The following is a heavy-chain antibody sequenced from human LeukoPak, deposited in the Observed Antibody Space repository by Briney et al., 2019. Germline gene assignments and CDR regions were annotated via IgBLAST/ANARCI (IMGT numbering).Heavy chain of an antibody. V-gene: IGHV3-7*01. CDR3: VRDSYSRDLDY. J-gene: IGHJ4*02. CDR1: AFTFSSYW. Sequence: GGSLRLSRAASAFTFSSYWMSWVRQAPGKGLEWVANIKEDGSVQYYVDSLKGRFTISRDNAKNSLYLQMNSLRAEDTAVYYCVRDSYSRDLDYWGQGTLVTVSS. D-gene: IGHD3-22*01. CDR2: IKEDGSVQ.